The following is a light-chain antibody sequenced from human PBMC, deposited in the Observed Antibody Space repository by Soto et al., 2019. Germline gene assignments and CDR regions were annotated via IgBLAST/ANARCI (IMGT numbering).Light chain of an antibody. J-gene: IGKJ5*01. V-gene: IGKV3-20*01. CDR2: GAS. CDR3: QQYGSSTIT. Sequence: EIVLTQSPGTLSLSPGKRATLSCRASQSVSSNFLAWYQQKPGQAPRLLIFGASSRATGIPDRFSGSGSGTDFTLTISRLEPEDFAVYYCQQYGSSTITFGQGTRLEIK. CDR1: QSVSSNF.